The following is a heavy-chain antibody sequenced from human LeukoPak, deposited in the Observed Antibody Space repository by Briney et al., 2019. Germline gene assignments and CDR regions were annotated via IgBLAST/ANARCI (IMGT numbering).Heavy chain of an antibody. CDR2: NNHSGST. CDR3: ARRKWIQLWLHQRATTWFDP. CDR1: GGSFSGYY. D-gene: IGHD5-18*01. Sequence: PSETLSLTCAVYGGSFSGYYWSWIRQPPGKGLEWIGENNHSGSTNYNPSLKSRVTISVDTSKNQFSLKLSSVTAADTAVYYCARRKWIQLWLHQRATTWFDPWGQGTLVTVSS. V-gene: IGHV4-34*01. J-gene: IGHJ5*02.